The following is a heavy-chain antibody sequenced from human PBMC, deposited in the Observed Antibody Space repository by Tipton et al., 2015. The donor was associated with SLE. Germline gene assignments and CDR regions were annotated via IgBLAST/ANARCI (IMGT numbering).Heavy chain of an antibody. V-gene: IGHV3-21*04. CDR3: ARENPLGGMDV. CDR1: GFNFRSYW. Sequence: GSLRLSCAASGFNFRSYWMHWVRQAPGKGLVWVSRISSGSSSRNYADSVKGRFTISRDNAKNSLYVQMNSLRADDTAVYYCARENPLGGMDVWGQGTTVTVSS. D-gene: IGHD1-14*01. J-gene: IGHJ6*02. CDR2: ISSGSSSR.